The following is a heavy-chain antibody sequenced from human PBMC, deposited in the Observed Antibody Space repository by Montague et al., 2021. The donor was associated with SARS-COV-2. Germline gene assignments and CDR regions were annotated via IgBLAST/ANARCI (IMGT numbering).Heavy chain of an antibody. CDR1: GFTFSSYE. V-gene: IGHV3-23*01. CDR3: ARHVGMERVTYGMDV. J-gene: IGHJ6*02. D-gene: IGHD3-3*01. CDR2: VTGSGGAT. Sequence: SLRLSCAASGFTFSSYEMNWVRQAPGKGLEWVSSVTGSGGATYYADSVKGRFTISRDNSKNTVFLHMNSLRAEDTAVYYCARHVGMERVTYGMDVWGQGTTVTASS.